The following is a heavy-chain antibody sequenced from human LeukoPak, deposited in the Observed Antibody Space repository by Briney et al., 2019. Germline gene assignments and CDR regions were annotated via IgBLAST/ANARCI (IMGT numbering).Heavy chain of an antibody. J-gene: IGHJ6*02. V-gene: IGHV1-2*04. Sequence: EASVKVSCKASGYTFTRYAMNWVRQAPGQGLEWMGWINPNSGGTNYAQKFQGWVTMTRDTSISTAYMELSRLRSDDTAVYYCARDRQQLGYYYYGMDVWGQGTTVTVSS. D-gene: IGHD6-13*01. CDR2: INPNSGGT. CDR1: GYTFTRYA. CDR3: ARDRQQLGYYYYGMDV.